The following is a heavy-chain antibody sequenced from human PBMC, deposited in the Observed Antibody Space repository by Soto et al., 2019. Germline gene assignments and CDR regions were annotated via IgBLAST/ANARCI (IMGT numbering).Heavy chain of an antibody. CDR3: ARDLYYDSSGYYPEDYYYYGMDV. CDR2: ISSSSSTI. Sequence: EVQLVESGGGLVQPGGSLRLSCAASGFTFSSYSMNWVRQAPGKGLEWVSYISSSSSTIYYADSVKGRFTISRDNAKNSLYLQMNSLRDEDTAVYYCARDLYYDSSGYYPEDYYYYGMDVWGQGTTVTVSS. V-gene: IGHV3-48*02. CDR1: GFTFSSYS. J-gene: IGHJ6*02. D-gene: IGHD3-22*01.